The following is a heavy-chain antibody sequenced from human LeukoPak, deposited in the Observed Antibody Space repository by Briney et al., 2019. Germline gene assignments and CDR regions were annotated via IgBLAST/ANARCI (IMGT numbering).Heavy chain of an antibody. Sequence: GGSLRLSCAASGFTFSSYEMNWVRQAPGKGLEWVSYISSSGSTIYYADSVKGRFTISRDNAKNSLYLQMNSLRAEDTAVYYCAREEVTTLGYYYGMDVWGRGTTVTVSS. CDR3: AREEVTTLGYYYGMDV. CDR1: GFTFSSYE. V-gene: IGHV3-48*03. J-gene: IGHJ6*02. D-gene: IGHD4-17*01. CDR2: ISSSGSTI.